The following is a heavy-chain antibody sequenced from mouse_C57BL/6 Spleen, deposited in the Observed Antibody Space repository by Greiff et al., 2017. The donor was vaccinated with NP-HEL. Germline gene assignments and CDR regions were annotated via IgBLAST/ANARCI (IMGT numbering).Heavy chain of an antibody. V-gene: IGHV1-52*01. CDR1: GYTFTSYW. Sequence: QVQLQQPGAELVRPGSSVKLSCKASGYTFTSYWMHWVKQRPIQGLEWIGNIDPSDSETHYNQKFKDKATLTVDKSSSTAYMQLSSLTSEDSAVYYCARKLLRDGYFDVWGTGTTVTVSS. D-gene: IGHD1-1*01. J-gene: IGHJ1*03. CDR3: ARKLLRDGYFDV. CDR2: IDPSDSET.